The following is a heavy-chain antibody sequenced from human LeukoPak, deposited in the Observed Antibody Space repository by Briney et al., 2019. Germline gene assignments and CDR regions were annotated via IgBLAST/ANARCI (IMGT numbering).Heavy chain of an antibody. CDR3: ARRTYGSGSYYIDH. CDR2: IDPGDSDT. CDR1: GDGFDNYW. J-gene: IGHJ4*02. D-gene: IGHD3-10*01. Sequence: GESLKISCRVSGDGFDNYWIGWVRQMPGKGLEWMGIIDPGDSDTRYSPSFQGQVMISADKSITTAYLQWSSLKASDTAMYYCARRTYGSGSYYIDHWGQGTLVTVSS. V-gene: IGHV5-51*01.